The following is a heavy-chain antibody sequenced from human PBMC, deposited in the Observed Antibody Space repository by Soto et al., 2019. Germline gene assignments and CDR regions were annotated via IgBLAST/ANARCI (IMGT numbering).Heavy chain of an antibody. D-gene: IGHD2-21*02. J-gene: IGHJ4*02. Sequence: QVQLVQSGAEVKKPGSSVKVSCKASGGTFSSYAISWVRQAPGQGLEWMGGIIPIFGTANYAQKFQGRVTITADESTSTAYMELSSLRSEDTAVYYCASSAYCGGGCYLIPLGYWGQGTLVTVSS. CDR1: GGTFSSYA. V-gene: IGHV1-69*01. CDR3: ASSAYCGGGCYLIPLGY. CDR2: IIPIFGTA.